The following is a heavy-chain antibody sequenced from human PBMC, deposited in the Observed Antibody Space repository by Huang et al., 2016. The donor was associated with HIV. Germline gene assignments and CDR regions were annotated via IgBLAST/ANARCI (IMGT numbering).Heavy chain of an antibody. J-gene: IGHJ3*02. CDR3: ARGGVADYVWGTYRPNAFDI. Sequence: QVQLVQSGAEVKKPGASVKVSCKASGYTFTSYDINWVRQAPGQGLEGMGWMNPNSGNTAYAQKFQGRVTITRNTSMSTAYIELSSLRSGDTAVYYCARGGVADYVWGTYRPNAFDIWGQGTMVTVSS. D-gene: IGHD3-16*02. CDR1: GYTFTSYD. CDR2: MNPNSGNT. V-gene: IGHV1-8*01.